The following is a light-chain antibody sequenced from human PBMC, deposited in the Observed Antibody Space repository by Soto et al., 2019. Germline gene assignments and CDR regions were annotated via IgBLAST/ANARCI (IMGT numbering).Light chain of an antibody. V-gene: IGKV1-5*03. J-gene: IGKJ1*01. CDR1: QTISSW. CDR2: KAS. Sequence: IQMTQSPSSLSASVGDRVTITCRASQTISSWLAWYQQKQGKAPRLLIYKASTLKSGVPSRFSGSGSGTELTITISSLQPDDFATYYCQHYNSYSEAFGQGTKVDIK. CDR3: QHYNSYSEA.